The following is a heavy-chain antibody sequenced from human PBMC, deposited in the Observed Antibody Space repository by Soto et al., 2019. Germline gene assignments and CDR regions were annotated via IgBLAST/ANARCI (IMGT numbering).Heavy chain of an antibody. CDR1: GFTFISYA. D-gene: IGHD5-18*01. Sequence: EVQLLESGGGLVQPGGSLRLSCAASGFTFISYAMSWVRQAPGKGLEWVSSITSSDGTTYYADSVEGRFIISRDNSKHTLHLQMNSLRAEDTAVYYCAKGGYSHGYIDHWGRGTLVTVSS. CDR3: AKGGYSHGYIDH. V-gene: IGHV3-23*01. J-gene: IGHJ4*02. CDR2: ITSSDGTT.